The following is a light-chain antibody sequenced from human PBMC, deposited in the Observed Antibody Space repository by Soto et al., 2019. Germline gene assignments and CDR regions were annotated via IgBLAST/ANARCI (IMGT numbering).Light chain of an antibody. CDR3: LQTTILAWT. J-gene: IGKJ1*01. V-gene: IGKV2-24*01. Sequence: DIVMTQTPLASPVTLGQPASISCRSSRSLQHSDGHTYLSWLHQRPGQSPRLLIYEISNRFSGVPGRFSGSGAGTAFTLEISRVKAEYVGLYYRLQTTILAWTFGQGTKVEI. CDR2: EIS. CDR1: RSLQHSDGHTY.